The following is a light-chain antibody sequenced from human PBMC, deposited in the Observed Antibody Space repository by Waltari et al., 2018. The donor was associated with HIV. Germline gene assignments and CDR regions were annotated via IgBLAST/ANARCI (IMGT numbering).Light chain of an antibody. Sequence: QSVLPQPPSISAAPGQRVTISCTGRSSNIRARYDVHWYQQRPGNALNLLIYDSRDRPSGVRDRFSGSQSGTSASRAITGLQAEDEADYYCQSYDNNLSVWMFGGGTKLTVL. J-gene: IGLJ3*02. CDR2: DSR. CDR1: SSNIRARYD. CDR3: QSYDNNLSVWM. V-gene: IGLV1-40*01.